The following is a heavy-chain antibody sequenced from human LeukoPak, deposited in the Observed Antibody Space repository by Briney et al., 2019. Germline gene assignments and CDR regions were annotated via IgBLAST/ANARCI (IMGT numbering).Heavy chain of an antibody. V-gene: IGHV4-59*01. CDR2: IYYSGST. J-gene: IGHJ6*03. CDR3: ARAPPVGEDYYYYYYMDV. Sequence: PSETLSLTCTVSGGSISSYYWSWIRQPPGKGLEWIGYIYYSGSTNYNPSLKSRVTISVDTSKNQFSLKLSSATAADTAVYYCARAPPVGEDYYYYYYMDVWGKGTTVTVSS. CDR1: GGSISSYY. D-gene: IGHD3-3*01.